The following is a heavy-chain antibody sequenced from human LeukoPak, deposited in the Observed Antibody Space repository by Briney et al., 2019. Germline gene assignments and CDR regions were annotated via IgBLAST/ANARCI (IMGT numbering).Heavy chain of an antibody. V-gene: IGHV4-59*01. CDR1: GVSISNYY. CDR2: IYYSGST. D-gene: IGHD3-16*01. CDR3: ARGGVYFDY. Sequence: SETLSLTCTVSGVSISNYYWSWLRQPPGKGLEWIGYIYYSGSTNYNPSLKSRVTISVDTSKNQFSLKLSSVTAADTAVYYCARGGVYFDYWGQGTLVTVSS. J-gene: IGHJ4*02.